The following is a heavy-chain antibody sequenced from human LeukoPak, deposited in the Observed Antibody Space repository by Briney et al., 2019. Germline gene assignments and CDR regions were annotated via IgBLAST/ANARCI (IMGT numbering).Heavy chain of an antibody. CDR1: GFTISTYA. Sequence: PGGSLRLSCAASGFTISTYAMHWVRQAPGKGLEFVSGISSNGAGTYYANSVKGRFTISRDISKNTLYLQMGSLRAEDTAVYYCAKSNGYGLVDIWGQGTMVTVSS. CDR2: ISSNGAGT. D-gene: IGHD3-10*01. V-gene: IGHV3-64*01. CDR3: AKSNGYGLVDI. J-gene: IGHJ3*02.